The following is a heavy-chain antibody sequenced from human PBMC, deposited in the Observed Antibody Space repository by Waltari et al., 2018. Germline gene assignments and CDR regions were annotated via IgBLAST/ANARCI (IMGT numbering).Heavy chain of an antibody. V-gene: IGHV3-7*01. J-gene: IGHJ4*02. D-gene: IGHD6-13*01. CDR1: GFTFSSYW. CDR3: ARDQRVAANDY. CDR2: IKQDGSEK. Sequence: EVQLVESGGGLVQPGGSLRLSCAASGFTFSSYWKSWVRQAPGKGLEWVANIKQDGSEKYYVDSVKGRFTISRDNAKNSLYLQMNSLRAEDTAVYYCARDQRVAANDYWGQGTLVTVSS.